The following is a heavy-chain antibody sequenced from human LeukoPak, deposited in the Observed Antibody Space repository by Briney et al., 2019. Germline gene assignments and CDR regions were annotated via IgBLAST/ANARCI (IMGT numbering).Heavy chain of an antibody. J-gene: IGHJ4*02. D-gene: IGHD4-23*01. CDR3: ARADYGGNSEYYFDY. Sequence: SENLSLTCTVSGGSISSYYWSWIRQPPGKGLEWIGYIYYSGSTNYNPSLKSRVTISVDTSKNQFSLKLSSVTAADTAVYYCARADYGGNSEYYFDYWGQGTLVTVSS. CDR2: IYYSGST. V-gene: IGHV4-59*01. CDR1: GGSISSYY.